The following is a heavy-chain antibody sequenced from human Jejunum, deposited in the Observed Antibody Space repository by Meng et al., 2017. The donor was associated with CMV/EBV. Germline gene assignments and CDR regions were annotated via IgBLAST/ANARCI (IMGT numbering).Heavy chain of an antibody. V-gene: IGHV4-61*01. D-gene: IGHD1-1*01. CDR2: IYYTGSS. J-gene: IGHJ4*02. CDR1: GGSVTSGNYS. CDR3: ARSTTGPGDY. Sequence: VAGGSVTSGNYSWNCIRQPPGEGLEWIGWIYYTGSSSYNPSLKSRATITLDTSKNQFSLKVTSVTAADTAVYYCARSTTGPGDYWGQGTLVTVSS.